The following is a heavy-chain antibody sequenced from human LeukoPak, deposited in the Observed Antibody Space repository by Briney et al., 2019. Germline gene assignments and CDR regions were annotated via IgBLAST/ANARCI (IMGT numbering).Heavy chain of an antibody. CDR2: INHSGST. D-gene: IGHD3-22*01. Sequence: SETLSLTCAVYGGSFSGYYWSWIRQPPGKGLEWIGEINHSGSTNYNPSLKSRVTISVDTSKNQFSLKLSSVTAADTAVYYCARANYYDSSGYRYWGQGTLVTVSS. J-gene: IGHJ4*02. V-gene: IGHV4-34*01. CDR1: GGSFSGYY. CDR3: ARANYYDSSGYRY.